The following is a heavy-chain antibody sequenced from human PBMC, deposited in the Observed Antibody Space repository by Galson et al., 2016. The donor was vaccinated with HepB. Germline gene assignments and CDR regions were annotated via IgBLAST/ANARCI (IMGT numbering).Heavy chain of an antibody. V-gene: IGHV3-74*01. CDR2: INSEGSST. D-gene: IGHD3-3*01. Sequence: SLRLSCGASGLTFSSYWMHWVRQAPGKGLGCVSRINSEGSSTSYADSVKGRFTISRDNAKNSLYLQMNSLRAEDTALYYCAKGVGVVISSGYFDYWGQGTLVTVSS. J-gene: IGHJ4*02. CDR1: GLTFSSYW. CDR3: AKGVGVVISSGYFDY.